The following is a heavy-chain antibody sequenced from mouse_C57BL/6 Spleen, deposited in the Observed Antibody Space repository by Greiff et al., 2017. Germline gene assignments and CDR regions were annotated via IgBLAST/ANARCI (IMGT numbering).Heavy chain of an antibody. D-gene: IGHD2-4*01. V-gene: IGHV2-9-1*01. CDR2: IWTGGGT. J-gene: IGHJ3*01. CDR3: ARLYDYDEGFAY. CDR1: GVSLTSYA. Sequence: QVQLKESGPGLVAPSQSLSITCTVSGVSLTSYAISWVRQPPGTGLEWLGVIWTGGGTNYNSALKSRLRVSKDKAKSQVFLKMNSLQTDDTARYDCARLYDYDEGFAYWGQGTLVTVSA.